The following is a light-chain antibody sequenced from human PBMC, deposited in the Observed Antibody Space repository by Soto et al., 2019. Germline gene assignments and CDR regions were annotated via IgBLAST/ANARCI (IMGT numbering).Light chain of an antibody. CDR1: SSNIAAGYD. J-gene: IGLJ2*01. CDR2: GNS. V-gene: IGLV1-40*01. Sequence: QAVVTQPPSVSGAPGQRVTISCTGSSSNIAAGYDVHWYQQLPGTAPKLLIYGNSNRPSGVPDRFSGSKSGTSASLAITGLQAEDEADYYCQSYDSSLSGYVVFGGGTKLTVL. CDR3: QSYDSSLSGYVV.